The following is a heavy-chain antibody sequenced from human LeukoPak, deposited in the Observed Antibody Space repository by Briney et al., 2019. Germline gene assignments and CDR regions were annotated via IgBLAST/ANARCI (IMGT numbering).Heavy chain of an antibody. J-gene: IGHJ4*02. D-gene: IGHD2-2*01. Sequence: APVKVSCKVSGYTLTELSMHWVRQAPGKGLEWMGGFDPEDGETIYAQKFQGRVTMTEDTSTDTAYMELSSLRSEDTAVYYCATGLAIVVVPAVWRAFDYWGQGTLVTVSS. CDR2: FDPEDGET. CDR1: GYTLTELS. V-gene: IGHV1-24*01. CDR3: ATGLAIVVVPAVWRAFDY.